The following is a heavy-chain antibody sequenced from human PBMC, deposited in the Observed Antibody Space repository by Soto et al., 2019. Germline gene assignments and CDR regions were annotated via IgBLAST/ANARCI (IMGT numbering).Heavy chain of an antibody. CDR2: ISYDGSNK. CDR3: AKDIRESPRLDGYYYYGMDV. V-gene: IGHV3-30-3*01. Sequence: QVQLVESGGGVVQPGRSLRLSCAASGFTFSSYAMHWVRQAPGKGLEWVAVISYDGSNKYYADSVKGRFTISRDNSKNTLYLQMNSLRAEDTAVYYCAKDIRESPRLDGYYYYGMDVWGQGTTVTVSS. CDR1: GFTFSSYA. J-gene: IGHJ6*02. D-gene: IGHD6-19*01.